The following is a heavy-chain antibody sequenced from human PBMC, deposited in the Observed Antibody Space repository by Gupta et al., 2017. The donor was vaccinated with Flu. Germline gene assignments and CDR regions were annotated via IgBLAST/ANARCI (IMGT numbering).Heavy chain of an antibody. D-gene: IGHD1-26*01. Sequence: EVQLLESGGGLVKHGGSIRLSCATSGFIFTNAWLSWVRQAPGKGLEWVGHTKNKADGGTTDYAAPVKGRFTVSTDDSKSTLFQQMNSLRTEDTAVYYCTTHRSYSGPHIFDYWGQGILVTVSS. CDR3: TTHRSYSGPHIFDY. V-gene: IGHV3-15*01. CDR1: GFIFTNAW. CDR2: TKNKADGGTT. J-gene: IGHJ4*02.